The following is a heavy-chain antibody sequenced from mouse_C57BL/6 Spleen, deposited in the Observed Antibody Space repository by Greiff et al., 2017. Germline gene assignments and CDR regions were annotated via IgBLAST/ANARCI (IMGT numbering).Heavy chain of an antibody. CDR2: IYPGDGDT. J-gene: IGHJ3*01. CDR1: GYAFSSSW. D-gene: IGHD3-2*02. Sequence: QVQLQQSGPELVKPGASVKISCKASGYAFSSSWMNWVKQRPGKGLEWIGRIYPGDGDTNYNGKFKGKATLTADKSSSTAYMQLSSLTSEDSAVYFCARLGGSGYVAYCCQGTLVTVSA. V-gene: IGHV1-82*01. CDR3: ARLGGSGYVAY.